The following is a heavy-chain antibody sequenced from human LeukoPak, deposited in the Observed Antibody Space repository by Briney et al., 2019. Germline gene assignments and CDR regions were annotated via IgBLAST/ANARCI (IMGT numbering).Heavy chain of an antibody. D-gene: IGHD6-13*01. CDR2: IYWNDDK. CDR1: GLSLSTSGVG. Sequence: SGPTLVKPTQTLTLTCTFSGLSLSTSGVGVGWIRQPPGKALEWLALIYWNDDKRYSPSLKSRLTITKDTSKNQVVLTMTNMDPVDTATYYCAQAYSSSWYVYYFDYWGQGTLVTVSS. V-gene: IGHV2-5*01. CDR3: AQAYSSSWYVYYFDY. J-gene: IGHJ4*02.